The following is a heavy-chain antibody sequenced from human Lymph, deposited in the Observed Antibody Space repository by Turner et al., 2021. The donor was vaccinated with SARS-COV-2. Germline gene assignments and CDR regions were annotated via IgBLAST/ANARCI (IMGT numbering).Heavy chain of an antibody. D-gene: IGHD3-22*01. CDR3: AKGVRGAMIVVVIHYFDY. CDR1: GFTFSSYA. V-gene: IGHV3-23*01. CDR2: ISGSGGGT. J-gene: IGHJ4*02. Sequence: EVQLLGSGGGLVQPGGSLRLSCAASGFTFSSYAMSWVRQAPGKGLEWVSAISGSGGGTYYADSVKGRFTISRDNSKNTLYLQMNSLRAEDTAVYYCAKGVRGAMIVVVIHYFDYWGQGTLVTVSS.